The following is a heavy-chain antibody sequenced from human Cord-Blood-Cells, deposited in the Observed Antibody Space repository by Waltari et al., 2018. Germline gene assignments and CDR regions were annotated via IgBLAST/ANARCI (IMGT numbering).Heavy chain of an antibody. CDR1: GGSFSGYY. CDR3: ARVDCSSTSCYKNWFDP. CDR2: INHSGST. D-gene: IGHD2-2*02. Sequence: QVQLQQWGAGLLKPSETMSLTCAVYGGSFSGYYWSWLRQPPGKGLEWIGEINHSGSTNYNPSLKSRVTISVDTSKNQFSLKLSSVTAADTAVYYCARVDCSSTSCYKNWFDPWGQGTLVTVSS. V-gene: IGHV4-34*01. J-gene: IGHJ5*02.